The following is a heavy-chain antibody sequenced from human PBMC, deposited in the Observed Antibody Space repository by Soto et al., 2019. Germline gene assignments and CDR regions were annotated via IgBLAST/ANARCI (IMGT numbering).Heavy chain of an antibody. D-gene: IGHD6-13*01. CDR1: GSTFSSYG. V-gene: IGHV1-18*01. Sequence: QIRLVQSGGEVRTPGASVKVSCKASGSTFSSYGITWVRQAPGQGLAWLGWLNPSSGETNYAQKFQGRVTVTTDTSTTTGYMELRNLTCDDTAVYYCARDWYPRFDPWGQGPLVTVSS. CDR2: LNPSSGET. CDR3: ARDWYPRFDP. J-gene: IGHJ5*02.